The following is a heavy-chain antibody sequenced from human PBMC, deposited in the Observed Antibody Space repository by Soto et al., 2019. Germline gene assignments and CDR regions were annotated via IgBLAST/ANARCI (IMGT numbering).Heavy chain of an antibody. CDR1: GASVRSGSYY. J-gene: IGHJ4*02. V-gene: IGHV4-61*01. CDR3: VRVEDYGDYFDY. D-gene: IGHD4-17*01. CDR2: IYDTGTT. Sequence: QVQLQESGPGLVKPSETLSLTCTVSGASVRSGSYYWSWVRQPPGRGLEWIGYIYDTGTTNYNPSRKSRVTMSVDTSKNQFSLKLNSLTAADTAVYYCVRVEDYGDYFDYWGQGTLVTVSS.